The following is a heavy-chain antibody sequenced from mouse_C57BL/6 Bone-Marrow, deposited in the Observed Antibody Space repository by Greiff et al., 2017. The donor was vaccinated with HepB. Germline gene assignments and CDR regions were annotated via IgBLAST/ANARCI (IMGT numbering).Heavy chain of an antibody. Sequence: VQLKQSGPGLVQPSQSLSITCTVSGFSLTSYGVHWVRQSPGKGLEWLGVLWSGGSTDYNAAFISRLSISKDNSKSQVFFKMNSLQSDDTAIYYCARIYDGYYLYWYFDVWGTGTTVTVSS. CDR3: ARIYDGYYLYWYFDV. D-gene: IGHD2-3*01. CDR1: GFSLTSYG. CDR2: LWSGGST. V-gene: IGHV2-2*01. J-gene: IGHJ1*03.